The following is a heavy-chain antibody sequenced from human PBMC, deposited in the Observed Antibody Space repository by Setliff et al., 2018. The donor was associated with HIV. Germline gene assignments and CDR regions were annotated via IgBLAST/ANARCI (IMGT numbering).Heavy chain of an antibody. Sequence: NPSETLSITCTVSGGSISSGTYYWGWIRQPPGKGLEWIGSFYYSGTTYYKPSLKSRVTISVDTSKNQFSLKLSSVTAADTAVYYCATTAAAGVRGNAFDIWGQGTMVTVSS. CDR3: ATTAAAGVRGNAFDI. CDR2: FYYSGTT. CDR1: GGSISSGTYY. D-gene: IGHD6-13*01. V-gene: IGHV4-39*07. J-gene: IGHJ3*02.